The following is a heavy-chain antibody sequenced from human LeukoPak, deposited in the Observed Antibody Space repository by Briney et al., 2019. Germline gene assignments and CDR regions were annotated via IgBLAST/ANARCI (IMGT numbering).Heavy chain of an antibody. V-gene: IGHV4-34*01. CDR1: GGSFSGYY. CDR2: INHGGST. CDR3: ARDDSSGSGASRYYYYGMDV. Sequence: SETLSLTCAVYGGSFSGYYWSWIRQPPGKGLEWIGEINHGGSTNYNPSLKSRVTISVDTSKNQFSLKLSSVTAADTAVYYCARDDSSGSGASRYYYYGMDVWGQGTTVTVSS. D-gene: IGHD3-22*01. J-gene: IGHJ6*02.